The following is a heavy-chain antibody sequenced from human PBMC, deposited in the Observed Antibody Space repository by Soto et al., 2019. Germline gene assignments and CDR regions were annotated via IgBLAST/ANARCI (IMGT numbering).Heavy chain of an antibody. CDR3: VAYIASHNWSGS. V-gene: IGHV4-38-2*01. D-gene: IGHD2-2*02. J-gene: IGHJ5*02. Sequence: SETLSLTCAVSGSSVSGDFSWAWIRQPPGTGLEWIGSVYPSGNTYYLPSLRGRISLSIDPSKNQISLTLPSVTAADTALFYCVAYIASHNWSGSWGQGTLISVS. CDR2: VYPSGNT. CDR1: GSSVSGDFS.